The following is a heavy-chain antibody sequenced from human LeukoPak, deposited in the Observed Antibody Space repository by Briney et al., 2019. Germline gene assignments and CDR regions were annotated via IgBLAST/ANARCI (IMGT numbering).Heavy chain of an antibody. V-gene: IGHV5-51*01. D-gene: IGHD6-13*01. CDR1: GYTFTNYW. Sequence: AGESLKISCKGSGYTFTNYWVGWVRQMPGKGLEWMGIIHPGDSDTRYSPSFEGQVIISADKSISAAYLQWSSLKASDSAIYYCARLGGNWYSAVEYWGQGTLVTVSS. CDR3: ARLGGNWYSAVEY. J-gene: IGHJ4*02. CDR2: IHPGDSDT.